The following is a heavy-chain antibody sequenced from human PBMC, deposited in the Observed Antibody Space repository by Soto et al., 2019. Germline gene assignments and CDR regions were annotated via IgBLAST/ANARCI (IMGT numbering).Heavy chain of an antibody. CDR1: GFTFSSYA. V-gene: IGHV3-30-3*01. J-gene: IGHJ4*02. D-gene: IGHD3-10*01. CDR3: ARKGRGVIAQGLDY. CDR2: ISYDGSNK. Sequence: QVQLVESGGGVVQPGRSLRLSCAASGFTFSSYAMHWVRQAPGKGLEWVAVISYDGSNKYYADSVKGRFTISRDNSKNTLYLQMNSLRDEDTAVYYCARKGRGVIAQGLDYWGQGTLVTVSS.